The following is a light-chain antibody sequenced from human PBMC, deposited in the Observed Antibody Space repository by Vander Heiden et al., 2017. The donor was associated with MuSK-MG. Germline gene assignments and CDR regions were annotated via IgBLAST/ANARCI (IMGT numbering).Light chain of an antibody. J-gene: IGKJ2*01. V-gene: IGKV4-1*01. CDR3: QQDDSTPYT. CDR2: WAS. Sequence: IVVAQAPDSLGVSLGERATINCKSSQSVLYSSNNKNYLAWYQQKPGQPPKLLIYWASTRESGVPDRFSGSGSGTDFTLTISSLQAEDVAVYYCQQDDSTPYTFGQGTKLEIK. CDR1: QSVLYSSNNKNY.